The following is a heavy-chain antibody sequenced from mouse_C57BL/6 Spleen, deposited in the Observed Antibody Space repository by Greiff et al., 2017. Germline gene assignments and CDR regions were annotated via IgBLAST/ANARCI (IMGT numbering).Heavy chain of an antibody. CDR2: IWSGGST. CDR3: ARNYYGNYVGAMDY. D-gene: IGHD2-1*01. J-gene: IGHJ4*01. V-gene: IGHV2-2*01. CDR1: GFSLTSYG. Sequence: QVQLKESGPGLVQPSQSLSITCTVSGFSLTSYGVHWVRQSPGKGLEWLGVIWSGGSTDYNAAFISRLSISKDNSKSQVFFKMNSLQADDTAIYYCARNYYGNYVGAMDYWGQGTSVTVSS.